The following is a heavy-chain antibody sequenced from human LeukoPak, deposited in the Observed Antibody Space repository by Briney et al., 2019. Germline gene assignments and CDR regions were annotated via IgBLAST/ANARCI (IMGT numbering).Heavy chain of an antibody. CDR3: ARRKSGPPRAWWFDP. Sequence: PSETLSLTCAVSGGSISSSNWWSWVRQPPGKGLEGIGEIYHSGSTNYNPSLKSRVTISVDKSKNQFSLKLSSVTAADTAVYYRARRKSGPPRAWWFDPWGQGTLVTVSS. V-gene: IGHV4-4*02. D-gene: IGHD3-3*01. J-gene: IGHJ5*02. CDR2: IYHSGST. CDR1: GGSISSSNW.